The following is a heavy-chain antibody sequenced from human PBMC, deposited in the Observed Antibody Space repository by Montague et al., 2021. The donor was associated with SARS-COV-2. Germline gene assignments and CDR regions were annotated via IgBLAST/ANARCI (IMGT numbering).Heavy chain of an antibody. V-gene: IGHV3-30*04. CDR3: ARTQSGNYLYYFDY. D-gene: IGHD4-23*01. CDR1: GFAFSTYA. Sequence: SLRLSCAASGFAFSTYAMYWVRQAPGKGLEWVAVISYNRSYQYYADSVKGRFTISRDNSKNTLYLQMNSLRAEDTAVYYCARTQSGNYLYYFDYWGQGILVTVSS. J-gene: IGHJ4*02. CDR2: ISYNRSYQ.